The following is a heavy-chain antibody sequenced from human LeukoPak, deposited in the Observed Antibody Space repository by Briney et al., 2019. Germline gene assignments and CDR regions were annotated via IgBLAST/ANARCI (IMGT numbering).Heavy chain of an antibody. D-gene: IGHD3-22*01. CDR2: IYYTGRN. CDR1: GGSTSSSSYY. CDR3: ARLYYYDSSGPPL. V-gene: IGHV4-39*01. J-gene: IGHJ4*02. Sequence: PSETLSLTCTVSGGSTSSSSYYWGWIRQPPGKGLEWNVNIYYTGRNYYNPSLKSRVTISVDTSKNQFSLKLSSVSAADTAVYYCARLYYYDSSGPPLWGQGTLVTVSS.